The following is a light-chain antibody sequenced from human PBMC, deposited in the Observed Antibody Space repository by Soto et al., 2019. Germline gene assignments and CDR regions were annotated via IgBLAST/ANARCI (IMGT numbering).Light chain of an antibody. J-gene: IGKJ1*01. V-gene: IGKV3-20*01. CDR2: GVS. CDR3: QQYGNSPCT. CDR1: QSVRSNY. Sequence: EIVLTQSPGTLSLSPGERATLSCRASQSVRSNYLAWYQQKPGQAPRLLIYGVSSRATGIPDRFSGSGSGTDFTLTISRLEPEDFAVYYCQQYGNSPCTFGQGTKVEIK.